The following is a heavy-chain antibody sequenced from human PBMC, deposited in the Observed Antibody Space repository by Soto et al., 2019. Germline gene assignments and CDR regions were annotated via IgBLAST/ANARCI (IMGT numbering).Heavy chain of an antibody. CDR2: ISSSSSYI. CDR3: AREARYFDWLLTFDY. J-gene: IGHJ4*02. V-gene: IGHV3-21*01. D-gene: IGHD3-9*01. Sequence: GGSLRLSCAASGFTFSSYSMNWVRQAPGKGLEWVSSISSSSSYIYYADSVKGRFTISRDNAKNSLYLQMNSLRAEDTAVYYCAREARYFDWLLTFDYWGQGTLVTVPQ. CDR1: GFTFSSYS.